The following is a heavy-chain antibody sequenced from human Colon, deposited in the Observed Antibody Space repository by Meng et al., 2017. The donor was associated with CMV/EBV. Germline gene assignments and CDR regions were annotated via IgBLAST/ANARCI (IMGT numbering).Heavy chain of an antibody. Sequence: GESLKISCTASGFTFSIYDFHWVRQPTGKGLEWVSSIGTVGDTYSILSVKGRFIISREDAKNSVYLHMNGLRDGDTGLYYCARARSPTHFDYWGQGALVTVSS. J-gene: IGHJ4*02. V-gene: IGHV3-13*01. CDR1: GFTFSIYD. CDR2: IGTVGDT. CDR3: ARARSPTHFDY.